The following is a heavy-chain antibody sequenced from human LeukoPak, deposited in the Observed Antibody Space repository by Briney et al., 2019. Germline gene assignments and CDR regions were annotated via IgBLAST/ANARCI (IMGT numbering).Heavy chain of an antibody. CDR2: ISSSSTI. V-gene: IGHV3-48*02. CDR3: ARDALHPRWFFDL. J-gene: IGHJ2*01. CDR1: GFTFSSYS. D-gene: IGHD4-11*01. Sequence: GGSLRLSCAASGFTFSSYSINWVRQAPGKGLEWISYISSSSTIYYADSVKGRFTISRDNAKNSLYLQMNSLRDEDTAVYYCARDALHPRWFFDLWGRGTLVTISS.